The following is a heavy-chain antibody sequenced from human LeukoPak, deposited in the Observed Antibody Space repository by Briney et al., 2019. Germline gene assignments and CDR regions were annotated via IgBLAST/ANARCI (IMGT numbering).Heavy chain of an antibody. Sequence: GASVKVSCKASGGTFSSYAISWVRQAPGQGLEWMGWISAYNGNTNYAQKLQGRVTMTTDTSTSTAYMELRSLRSDDTAVYYCARAKTRGVTYYDFWSGYYPYVGMDVWGQGTTVTVSS. D-gene: IGHD3-3*01. V-gene: IGHV1-18*01. CDR1: GGTFSSYA. CDR3: ARAKTRGVTYYDFWSGYYPYVGMDV. J-gene: IGHJ6*02. CDR2: ISAYNGNT.